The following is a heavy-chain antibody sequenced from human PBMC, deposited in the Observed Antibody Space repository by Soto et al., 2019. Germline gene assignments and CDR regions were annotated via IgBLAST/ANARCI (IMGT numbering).Heavy chain of an antibody. CDR2: ISGSGGTT. V-gene: IGHV3-23*01. D-gene: IGHD2-15*01. Sequence: GGSLRLSCAASGFTLSSYGMSWVRQAPGKGLEWVSRISGSGGTTYYADSVKGRFTISRDISKDTVYLQMNTLTAEDTAVYYCAKRTGYNSGPFDYWGQGTLVTVSS. CDR1: GFTLSSYG. CDR3: AKRTGYNSGPFDY. J-gene: IGHJ4*02.